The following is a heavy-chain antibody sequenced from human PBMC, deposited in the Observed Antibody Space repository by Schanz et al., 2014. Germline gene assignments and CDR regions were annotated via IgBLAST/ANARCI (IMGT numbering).Heavy chain of an antibody. V-gene: IGHV3-64*01. CDR1: GFTFSTST. D-gene: IGHD3-16*02. Sequence: EVHLLESGGGLVKPGGSLRLSCAASGFTFSTSTMHWVRQAPGKGLEYVSSISSKGDMTFYGNSVKGRFTISRDNSKNTLYLQLGSLSAEDTAVYFCARDNRYYLFDYWGQGALXTVSS. CDR2: ISSKGDMT. J-gene: IGHJ4*02. CDR3: ARDNRYYLFDY.